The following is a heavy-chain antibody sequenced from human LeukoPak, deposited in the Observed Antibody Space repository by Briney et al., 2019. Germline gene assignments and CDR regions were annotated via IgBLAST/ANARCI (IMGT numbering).Heavy chain of an antibody. CDR1: GFTFSSYG. D-gene: IGHD3-22*01. V-gene: IGHV3-30*18. CDR3: AKDNHGGYYPYSLDP. Sequence: GGSLRLSCAASGFTFSSYGMHWVRQAPGKGLEWVAVISYDGSNKYYADSVKGRFTISRDNSKNTLYLQMNSLRAEDTAVYYCAKDNHGGYYPYSLDPWGQGTLVTVSS. J-gene: IGHJ5*02. CDR2: ISYDGSNK.